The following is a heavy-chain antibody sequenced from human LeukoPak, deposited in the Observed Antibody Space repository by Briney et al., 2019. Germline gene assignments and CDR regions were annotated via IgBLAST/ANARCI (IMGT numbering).Heavy chain of an antibody. D-gene: IGHD4-17*01. CDR2: ISSSSSYI. CDR3: AGDYGDFKAHAFDI. J-gene: IGHJ3*02. Sequence: PGGSLRLSRAASGFTFSSYSMNWGRQAPGKGLEWVSSISSSSSYIYYADSVKGRFTISRDNAKNSLYLQMNSLRAEDTAVYYCAGDYGDFKAHAFDIWGQGTMVTVSS. CDR1: GFTFSSYS. V-gene: IGHV3-21*01.